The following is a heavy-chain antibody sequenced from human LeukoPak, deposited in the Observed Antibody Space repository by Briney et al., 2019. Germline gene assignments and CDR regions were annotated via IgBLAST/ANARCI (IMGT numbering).Heavy chain of an antibody. D-gene: IGHD1-14*01. CDR3: ARDSRNSATTAFDY. J-gene: IGHJ4*02. V-gene: IGHV4-59*01. CDR2: IYYSGST. Sequence: SETLSLTCTVSGGSISSYYWSWIRQPPGKGLEWIGYIYYSGSTNYNPSLKSRVTISVDTSKNQFSLKLSSVTAADTAVYYCARDSRNSATTAFDYWGQGTLVTVSS. CDR1: GGSISSYY.